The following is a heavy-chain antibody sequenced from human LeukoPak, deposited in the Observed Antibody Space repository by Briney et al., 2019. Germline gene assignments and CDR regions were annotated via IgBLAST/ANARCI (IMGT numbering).Heavy chain of an antibody. CDR3: ARTNTHVLRFLEWNWYFDL. J-gene: IGHJ2*01. CDR2: ISPSGGST. V-gene: IGHV1-46*03. D-gene: IGHD3-3*01. Sequence: ASVKVSCKASGYTFTSYYMHWVRQAPGQGIEWVGIISPSGGSTSYAQKFQGRVTMTRDTSTSTVYMELSSLRSEDTAVYYCARTNTHVLRFLEWNWYFDLWGRGTLVTVSS. CDR1: GYTFTSYY.